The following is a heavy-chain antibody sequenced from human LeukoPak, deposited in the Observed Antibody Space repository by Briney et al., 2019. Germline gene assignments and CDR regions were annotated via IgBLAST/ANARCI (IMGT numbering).Heavy chain of an antibody. D-gene: IGHD4-17*01. Sequence: GGSLRLSCAASGFTFSSYWMSWVRQAPGKGLECVALISNDGSKKYYAGSAKGRFTISRDNSRNTVFLEMNSLRGDDTAVYFCARDWGRGDSKYLDFWGQGILVTVSS. V-gene: IGHV3-30*03. CDR2: ISNDGSKK. J-gene: IGHJ4*02. CDR1: GFTFSSYW. CDR3: ARDWGRGDSKYLDF.